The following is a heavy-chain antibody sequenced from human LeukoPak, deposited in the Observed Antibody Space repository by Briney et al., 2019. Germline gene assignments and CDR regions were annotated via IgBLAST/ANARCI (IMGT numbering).Heavy chain of an antibody. CDR3: TRNYKRGWFDP. Sequence: SETLSLTCTASGDSISSGSYYWSWIRQPAGKGLEWIGRIYTSGTTNYNPSLESRVTISLDTSKNQLSLKLTSVTAADTAVYYCTRNYKRGWFDPWGQGTLVTVSS. V-gene: IGHV4-61*02. J-gene: IGHJ5*02. CDR1: GDSISSGSYY. CDR2: IYTSGTT. D-gene: IGHD3-10*01.